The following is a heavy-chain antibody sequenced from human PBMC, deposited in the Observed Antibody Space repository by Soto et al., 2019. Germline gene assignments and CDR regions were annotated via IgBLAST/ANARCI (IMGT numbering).Heavy chain of an antibody. CDR2: IYYSGST. Sequence: SETLSLTCAVSGYSISSSNWWGWIRQPPGKGLEWIGYIYYSGSTYYNPSLKSRVTMSVDTSKNQFSLKLSSVTAVDTAVYYCARKPPNYAVDYWGQGTLVTVSS. CDR3: ARKPPNYAVDY. CDR1: GYSISSSNW. J-gene: IGHJ4*02. D-gene: IGHD1-7*01. V-gene: IGHV4-28*01.